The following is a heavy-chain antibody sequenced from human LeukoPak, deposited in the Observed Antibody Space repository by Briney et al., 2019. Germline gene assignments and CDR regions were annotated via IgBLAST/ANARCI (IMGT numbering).Heavy chain of an antibody. J-gene: IGHJ4*02. CDR3: AKSERYDSSGYYHN. CDR2: ISNGDNTI. CDR1: GFRFSSFD. Sequence: GGSLRLSCAASGFRFSSFDMNWVRQAPGKGLEWISYISNGDNTIYYADSVRGRFTISRDDAKNSLYLQMNSLRTEDTALYYCAKSERYDSSGYYHNWGQGTLVTVSS. D-gene: IGHD3-22*01. V-gene: IGHV3-48*04.